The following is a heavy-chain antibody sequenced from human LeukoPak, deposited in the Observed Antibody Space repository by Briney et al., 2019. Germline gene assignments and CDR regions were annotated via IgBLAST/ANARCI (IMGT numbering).Heavy chain of an antibody. V-gene: IGHV3-30*03. D-gene: IGHD3-22*01. CDR3: VRDRDSTGYYDY. CDR2: VSDDGNNI. Sequence: GRSLRLSCAASGFTFSSHDMHWVRQAPGKGLEWVAVVSDDGNNIYYADSVKGRFTISRDNSKNTLYLQTNSLRAEDTALYYCVRDRDSTGYYDYWGQGTLVTVSS. CDR1: GFTFSSHD. J-gene: IGHJ4*02.